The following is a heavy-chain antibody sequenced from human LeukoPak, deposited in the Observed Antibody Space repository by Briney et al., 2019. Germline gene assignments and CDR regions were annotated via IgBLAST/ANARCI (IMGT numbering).Heavy chain of an antibody. D-gene: IGHD3-10*01. CDR2: INNDGTTT. J-gene: IGHJ1*01. CDR3: ARVTGLGTNEYDHH. Sequence: GGSLRLSCAASGLTLSNSWMHWVRQAPGKGLVWVSRINNDGTTTNYADSVKGRFTISKDNAKNTLYLQMNSLRAEDTAIYYCARVTGLGTNEYDHHWGQGTLVTVSS. CDR1: GLTLSNSW. V-gene: IGHV3-74*01.